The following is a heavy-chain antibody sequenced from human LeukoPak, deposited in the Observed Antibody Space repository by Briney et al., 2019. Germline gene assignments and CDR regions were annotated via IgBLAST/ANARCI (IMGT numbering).Heavy chain of an antibody. CDR2: IIPIFGTA. Sequence: GSSVKVSCKASGGTFSSYAISWVRQAPGRGLEWMGRIIPIFGTANYAQRFQGRVTITTDESTSTAYMELSSLRSEDTAVYYCARELYYYDSSGYYSFVFDIWGQGTMVTVSS. D-gene: IGHD3-22*01. CDR1: GGTFSSYA. CDR3: ARELYYYDSSGYYSFVFDI. J-gene: IGHJ3*02. V-gene: IGHV1-69*05.